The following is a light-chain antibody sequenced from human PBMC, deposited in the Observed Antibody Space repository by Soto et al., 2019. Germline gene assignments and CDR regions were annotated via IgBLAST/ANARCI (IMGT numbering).Light chain of an antibody. CDR3: HQSYSAPPS. CDR2: AAS. CDR1: QNIDNF. Sequence: DIQMTQSPSSLSASIGDRVTITCRASQNIDNFLNWYQWRPGKAPKFLVFAASSLQSGVSSRFSGRGSGTDFSLTITNLQPEDFATYYCHQSYSAPPSFGQGTKLEIK. V-gene: IGKV1-39*01. J-gene: IGKJ2*01.